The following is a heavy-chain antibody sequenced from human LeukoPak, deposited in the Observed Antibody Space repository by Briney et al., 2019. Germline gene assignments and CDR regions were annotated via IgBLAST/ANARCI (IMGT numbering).Heavy chain of an antibody. CDR2: IYYSGST. CDR1: GGSVSSGSYY. CDR3: ARGQAYGDYGVFDY. V-gene: IGHV4-61*01. J-gene: IGHJ4*02. Sequence: SETLSLTCTVSGGSVSSGSYYWSWIRQPPGKGLEWIGYIYYSGSTNYNPSLKSRVTISVDTSKNQFSLKLSSVTAADTAVYYCARGQAYGDYGVFDYWGQGTLVTVSS. D-gene: IGHD4-17*01.